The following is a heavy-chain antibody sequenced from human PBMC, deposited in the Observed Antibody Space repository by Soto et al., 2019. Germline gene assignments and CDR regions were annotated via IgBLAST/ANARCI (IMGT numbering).Heavy chain of an antibody. V-gene: IGHV4-59*01. J-gene: IGHJ4*02. D-gene: IGHD1-26*01. CDR1: GGSISSYY. CDR3: ARGGGSYLPFDY. Sequence: TETLFLTCTVSGGSISSYYWRWIRQPPGKGLEWIGYIYYSGSTNYNPSLKSRVTISVDTSKNQFSLKLSPVTAADTAVYYCARGGGSYLPFDYWGQGTLVTVSS. CDR2: IYYSGST.